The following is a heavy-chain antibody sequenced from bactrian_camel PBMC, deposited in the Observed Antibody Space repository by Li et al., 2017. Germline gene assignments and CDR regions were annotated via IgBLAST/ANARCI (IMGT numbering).Heavy chain of an antibody. V-gene: IGHV3S54*01. CDR3: AAGSWVAGSLDEHDYVH. Sequence: HVQLVESGGASVQAGGSLRLSCAASGNIASSYCMGWFRQAPGKEREGVASIYSGGGSQYYAGSVKGRFTISVDNAKNPVMVYLKMPTLKPDDTAMYYCAAGSWVAGSLDEHDYVHWGQGTQVTVS. D-gene: IGHD6*01. CDR2: IYSGGGSQ. CDR1: GNIASSYC. J-gene: IGHJ4*01.